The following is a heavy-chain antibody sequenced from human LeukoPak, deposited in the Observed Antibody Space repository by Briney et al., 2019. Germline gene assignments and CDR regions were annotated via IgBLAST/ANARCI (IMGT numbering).Heavy chain of an antibody. V-gene: IGHV4-59*01. CDR2: IYYSGST. J-gene: IGHJ4*02. CDR3: ARVERWLQSFDY. D-gene: IGHD5-24*01. CDR1: GGSFSGYY. Sequence: SETLSLTCAVYGGSFSGYYWSWIRQPPGKGLEWIGYIYYSGSTNYNPSLKSRVTISVDTSKNQFSLKLSSVTAADTAVYYCARVERWLQSFDYWGQGTLVTVSS.